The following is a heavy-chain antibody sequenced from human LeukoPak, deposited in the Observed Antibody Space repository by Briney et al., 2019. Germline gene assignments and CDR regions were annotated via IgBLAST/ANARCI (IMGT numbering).Heavy chain of an antibody. CDR3: ARLEKWLLHY. D-gene: IGHD3-22*01. CDR2: IHYSGST. V-gene: IGHV4-39*01. CDR1: GGSISSSSYY. J-gene: IGHJ4*02. Sequence: PSETLSLTCTVSGGSISSSSYYWGWIRQPPGKGLEWIGSIHYSGSTYYNPSLKSRVTISVDTSKNQFSLKLSSVTAADTAVYYCARLEKWLLHYWGQGTLVTVSS.